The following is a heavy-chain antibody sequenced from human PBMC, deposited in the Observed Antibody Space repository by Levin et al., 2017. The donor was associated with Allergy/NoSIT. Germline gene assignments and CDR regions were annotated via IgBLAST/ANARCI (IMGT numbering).Heavy chain of an antibody. Sequence: SQTLSLTCTVSGGSISSSSYYWGWIRQPPGKGLEWIGSIYYSGSTYYNPSLKSRVTISVDTSKNQFSLKLSSVTAADTAVYYCAVDHISRWPAFDYWGQGTLVTVSS. V-gene: IGHV4-39*07. CDR1: GGSISSSSYY. CDR3: AVDHISRWPAFDY. CDR2: IYYSGST. D-gene: IGHD5-24*01. J-gene: IGHJ4*02.